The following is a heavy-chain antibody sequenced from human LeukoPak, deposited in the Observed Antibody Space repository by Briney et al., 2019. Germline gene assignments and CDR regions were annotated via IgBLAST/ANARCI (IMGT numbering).Heavy chain of an antibody. CDR3: AKNNRPLTGYEGSDY. CDR1: GFTFSSYW. Sequence: PGGSLRLSCAASGFTFSSYWMSWVRQAPGKGLEWVANIKQDGSEKYYADSVKGRFTISRDNSKNTLYLQMNSLRAEDTAVYYCAKNNRPLTGYEGSDYWGQGTLVTVSS. CDR2: IKQDGSEK. V-gene: IGHV3-7*01. D-gene: IGHD3-9*01. J-gene: IGHJ4*02.